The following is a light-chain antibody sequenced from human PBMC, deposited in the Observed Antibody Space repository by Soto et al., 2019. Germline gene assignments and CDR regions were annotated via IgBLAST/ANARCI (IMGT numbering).Light chain of an antibody. CDR1: QSVSTNF. Sequence: EIVLSQSPGTVSLSPGEGATLSCRASQSVSTNFFAWYQQKPGQAPRLLIYGASTRATGIPDRFSGSGSGTDFTLTISRLEPEDFAVYYCQQYGRTSWTFGQGTKVEIK. CDR2: GAS. V-gene: IGKV3-20*01. CDR3: QQYGRTSWT. J-gene: IGKJ1*01.